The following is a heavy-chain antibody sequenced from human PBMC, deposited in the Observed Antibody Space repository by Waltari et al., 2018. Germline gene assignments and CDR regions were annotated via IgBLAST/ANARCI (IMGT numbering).Heavy chain of an antibody. CDR2: ISSSGSTI. V-gene: IGHV3-48*03. Sequence: EVQLVESGGGLVQPGGSLRLSCAASGFTFSSYEMNWVRQAPGKGLEWVSYISSSGSTISYADSVKGRFTISRDNAKNSLYLQMNSLRAEDTAVYYCARGTYYDFWRGYYYYYGMDVWGQGTTVTVSS. D-gene: IGHD3-3*01. J-gene: IGHJ6*02. CDR3: ARGTYYDFWRGYYYYYGMDV. CDR1: GFTFSSYE.